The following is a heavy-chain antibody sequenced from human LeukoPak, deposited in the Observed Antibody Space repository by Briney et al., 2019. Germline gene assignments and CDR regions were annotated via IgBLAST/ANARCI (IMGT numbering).Heavy chain of an antibody. CDR1: GGSISSGGYY. CDR2: IYYSGST. CDR3: ASLRDYGGNSVDY. D-gene: IGHD4-23*01. V-gene: IGHV4-61*08. Sequence: PSQTLSLTCAVSGGSISSGGYYWSWIRQPPGKGLEWIGYIYYSGSTNYNPSLKSRVTISVDTSKNQFSLELSSVTAADTAVYYCASLRDYGGNSVDYWGQRTLVTVSS. J-gene: IGHJ4*02.